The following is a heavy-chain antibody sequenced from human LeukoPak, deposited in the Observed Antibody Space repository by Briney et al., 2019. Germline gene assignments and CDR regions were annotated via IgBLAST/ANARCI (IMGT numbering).Heavy chain of an antibody. CDR3: TTLGGWDYYFDY. J-gene: IGHJ4*02. D-gene: IGHD6-19*01. V-gene: IGHV3-15*01. CDR2: IKSKTDAGTT. Sequence: GGSLRLSCAASGFTFSSAWMSWVRQAPGKGLEWAVRIKSKTDAGTTDYAAPVKGRFTISRDESKNTLYLQMNSLKTEDTAVYYCTTLGGWDYYFDYRGQGTLVTVSS. CDR1: GFTFSSAW.